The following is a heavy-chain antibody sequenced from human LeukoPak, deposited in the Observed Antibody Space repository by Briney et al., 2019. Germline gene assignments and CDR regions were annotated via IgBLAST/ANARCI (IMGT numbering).Heavy chain of an antibody. CDR3: ARILHGVTFDAFDI. D-gene: IGHD2-21*02. CDR2: IIPIFGTA. CDR1: GGTFSSYA. V-gene: IGHV1-69*05. J-gene: IGHJ3*02. Sequence: VASVKVSCKASGGTFSSYAISWVRQAPGQGLEWMGGIIPIFGTANYAQKFQGRVTITTDESTSTAYMELSSLRSEDTAVYYCARILHGVTFDAFDIWGQGTMVTVSS.